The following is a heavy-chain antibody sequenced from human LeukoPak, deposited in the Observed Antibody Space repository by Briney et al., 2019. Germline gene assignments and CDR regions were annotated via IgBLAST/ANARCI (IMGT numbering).Heavy chain of an antibody. Sequence: PSETLSLTCSASGASTSSRYWSWIRQSPGRTLEWIGHIYNGRSTKYHPSLTSRVTISVDTSKNQFSVRMTSVAAADTAIYYCAQTTGWPGFDFWGPGALVTVSS. V-gene: IGHV4-59*08. D-gene: IGHD6-19*01. CDR3: AQTTGWPGFDF. CDR2: IYNGRST. CDR1: GASTSSRY. J-gene: IGHJ4*02.